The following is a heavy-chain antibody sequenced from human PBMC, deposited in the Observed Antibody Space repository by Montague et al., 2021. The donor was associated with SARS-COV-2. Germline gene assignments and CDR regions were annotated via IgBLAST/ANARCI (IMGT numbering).Heavy chain of an antibody. J-gene: IGHJ4*02. CDR1: GFTFSSYW. V-gene: IGHV3-7*01. Sequence: SLRLSCAASGFTFSSYWMSWVRQAPGKGLEWVANIKQDGSEKYYVDSVKGRFTISRDNAKNSLYLQMNSLRAEDTAVYYCASPYRSGCGVGVYYFDYWGQGTLVTVSS. CDR2: IKQDGSEK. D-gene: IGHD6-19*01. CDR3: ASPYRSGCGVGVYYFDY.